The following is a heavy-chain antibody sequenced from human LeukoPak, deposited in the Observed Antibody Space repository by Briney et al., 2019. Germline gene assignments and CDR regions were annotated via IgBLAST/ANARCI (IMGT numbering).Heavy chain of an antibody. V-gene: IGHV4-59*08. CDR2: IYCSGST. J-gene: IGHJ4*02. Sequence: PSETLSLTCTVSGGSITSYYWSWIRQPPGKGLEWSGYIYCSGSTNYNPSLKSRVTISVDTSKNQFSLKLSSVTAADTAVYYCARHGSSWYYFDYWGQGTLVTVSS. D-gene: IGHD6-13*01. CDR3: ARHGSSWYYFDY. CDR1: GGSITSYY.